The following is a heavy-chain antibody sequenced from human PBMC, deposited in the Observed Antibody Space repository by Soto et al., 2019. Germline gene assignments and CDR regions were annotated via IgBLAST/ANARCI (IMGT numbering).Heavy chain of an antibody. D-gene: IGHD6-13*01. V-gene: IGHV4-39*01. CDR2: VYYGGST. J-gene: IGHJ3*02. CDR1: GGSISSSSYY. Sequence: SETLSLTCTVSGGSISSSSYYWGWIRQPPGKGLEWIGNVYYGGSTYYNPSLKSRVTISVETSKNQFSLKLSSVTAADTAVYYCARLRHSSSWYGIGAFDIWGQGTMVTVSS. CDR3: ARLRHSSSWYGIGAFDI.